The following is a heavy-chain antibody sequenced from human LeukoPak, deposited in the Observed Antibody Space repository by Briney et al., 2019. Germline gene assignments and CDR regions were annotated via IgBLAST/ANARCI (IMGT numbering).Heavy chain of an antibody. CDR1: GITFGVHA. Sequence: PGVSLRLSCTAPGITFGVHAMSWARQAPGRGRASVGFIRSKAYGGTTEYAASVKGRFTISRDDSKSIAYLQMNSLKTEDTAVYYCTSYDFWSGLYYYYYMDVWGKGTTVTGSS. CDR3: TSYDFWSGLYYYYYMDV. CDR2: IRSKAYGGTT. J-gene: IGHJ6*03. V-gene: IGHV3-49*04. D-gene: IGHD3-3*01.